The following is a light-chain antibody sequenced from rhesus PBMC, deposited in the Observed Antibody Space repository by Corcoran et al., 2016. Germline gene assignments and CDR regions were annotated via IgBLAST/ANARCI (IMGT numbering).Light chain of an antibody. Sequence: EIVMTQSPATLSWFPGERANISCRASQRVRSNGAWYQQKPEQAPRLRINGASSRATGIPDRVSGSGSGTDFPFIISSLEPGVVGVYYCLHYNCWNSIGQWTKVQI. CDR3: LHYNCWNS. J-gene: IGKJ2*01. V-gene: IGKV3S9*01. CDR2: GAS. CDR1: QRVRSN.